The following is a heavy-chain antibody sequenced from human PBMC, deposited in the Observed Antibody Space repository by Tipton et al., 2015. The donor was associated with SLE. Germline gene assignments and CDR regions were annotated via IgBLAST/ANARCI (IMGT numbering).Heavy chain of an antibody. Sequence: QLVQSGAEVKKPGASVKVSCKASGYTFTSYGISWVRQAPGQGLEWMGWISAYNGNTNYAQKLQGRVTMTTDTSTSTAYMELRSLRSDDTAVYYCARDRYYDFWSGQLVYYGMDVWGQGTTVTVSS. V-gene: IGHV1-18*01. J-gene: IGHJ6*02. D-gene: IGHD3-3*01. CDR2: ISAYNGNT. CDR1: GYTFTSYG. CDR3: ARDRYYDFWSGQLVYYGMDV.